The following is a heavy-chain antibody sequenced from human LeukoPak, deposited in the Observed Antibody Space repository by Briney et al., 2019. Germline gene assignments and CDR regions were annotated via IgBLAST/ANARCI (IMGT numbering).Heavy chain of an antibody. CDR3: ARGLYYYYYGMDV. J-gene: IGHJ6*02. CDR2: INHSGST. Sequence: KPSETLSLTCAVYGGSFSRYSWSWIRQPPGKGLEWIGEINHSGSTNYNPSLKSRVTISVDTSKNQFSLKLSSVTAADTAVYYCARGLYYYYYGMDVWGQGTTVTVSS. CDR1: GGSFSRYS. V-gene: IGHV4-34*01.